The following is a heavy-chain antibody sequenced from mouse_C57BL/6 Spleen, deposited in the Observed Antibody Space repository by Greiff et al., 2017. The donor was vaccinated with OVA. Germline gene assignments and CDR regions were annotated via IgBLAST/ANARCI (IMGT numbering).Heavy chain of an antibody. Sequence: VQLQQSGTVLARPGASVKMSCKTSGYTFTSYWMHWVKQRPGQGLEWIGAIYPGNSDTSYNQKFKGKAKLTAVTSASTAYMELSSLTNEDSAVYYCTRLSSSGYVEAMDYWGQGTSVTVSS. D-gene: IGHD3-2*02. CDR1: GYTFTSYW. CDR3: TRLSSSGYVEAMDY. J-gene: IGHJ4*01. V-gene: IGHV1-5*01. CDR2: IYPGNSDT.